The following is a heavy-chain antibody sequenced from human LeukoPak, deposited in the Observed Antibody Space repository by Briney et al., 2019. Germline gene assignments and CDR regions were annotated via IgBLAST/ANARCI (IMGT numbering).Heavy chain of an antibody. Sequence: GGSLRLSCAASGFTFSSYDMHWVRQATGKGLEWVSAIGTAGDTYYPGSVKGRFTISRENAKNSLYLQMDSLRAEDTAVYYCAKSRANKGSSWYFDYWGQGALVTVSS. D-gene: IGHD6-13*01. CDR1: GFTFSSYD. CDR3: AKSRANKGSSWYFDY. V-gene: IGHV3-13*01. CDR2: IGTAGDT. J-gene: IGHJ4*02.